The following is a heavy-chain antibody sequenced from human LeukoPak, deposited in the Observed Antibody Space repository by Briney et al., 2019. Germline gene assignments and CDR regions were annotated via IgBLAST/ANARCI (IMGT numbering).Heavy chain of an antibody. CDR1: GLTFSSYW. Sequence: GGSLRLSCAASGLTFSSYWMSWVRQAPGKGLEWVANIKQDGSEKYYVDSVKGRFTISRDNAKNSLYLQMNSLRAEDTAVYYCARVLWFGELWDAFDIWGQGTMVTVSS. D-gene: IGHD3-10*01. CDR2: IKQDGSEK. CDR3: ARVLWFGELWDAFDI. J-gene: IGHJ3*02. V-gene: IGHV3-7*04.